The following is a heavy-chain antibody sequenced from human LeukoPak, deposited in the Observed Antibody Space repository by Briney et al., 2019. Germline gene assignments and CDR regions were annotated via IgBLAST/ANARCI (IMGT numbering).Heavy chain of an antibody. J-gene: IGHJ6*02. CDR1: GFTFSSYW. D-gene: IGHD3-22*01. Sequence: GGSLRLSCAVSGFTFSSYWMHWVRQAPGKGLVWVSRIDRDGSRINYADSVKGRFTISRDNGKNTLFLQMNSLRAEDAAVYYCARDPVGYYDSSGYSPSYYYGMDVWGQGTTVTVSS. CDR2: IDRDGSRI. CDR3: ARDPVGYYDSSGYSPSYYYGMDV. V-gene: IGHV3-74*01.